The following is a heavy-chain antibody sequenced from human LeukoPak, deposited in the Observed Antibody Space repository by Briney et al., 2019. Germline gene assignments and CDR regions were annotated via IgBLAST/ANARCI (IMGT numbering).Heavy chain of an antibody. CDR3: ARAGGSYFWFDP. CDR1: GGTFSSYA. J-gene: IGHJ5*02. D-gene: IGHD1-26*01. CDR2: IIPIFGTA. Sequence: ASVKVSCKASGGTFSSYAISWVRQAPGQGLEWMGGIIPIFGTANYAQKFQGRVTITADESTSTAYMELSSLRSEDTAVYYCARAGGSYFWFDPWGQGTLVTVSS. V-gene: IGHV1-69*13.